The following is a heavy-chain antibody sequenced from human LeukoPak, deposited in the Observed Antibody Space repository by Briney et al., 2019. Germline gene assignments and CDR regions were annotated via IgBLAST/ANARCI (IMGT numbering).Heavy chain of an antibody. CDR1: GYTFTGYY. CDR3: ARGPYSIGYCSSTSCFYGMDV. J-gene: IGHJ6*02. Sequence: ASVKVSCKASGYTFTGYYMHWVRQAPGQGLEWMGWINPNSGGTNYAQKFQSRVTMTRDTSISTAYMELSRLRSDDTAVYYCARGPYSIGYCSSTSCFYGMDVWGQGTTVTVSS. V-gene: IGHV1-2*02. CDR2: INPNSGGT. D-gene: IGHD2-2*01.